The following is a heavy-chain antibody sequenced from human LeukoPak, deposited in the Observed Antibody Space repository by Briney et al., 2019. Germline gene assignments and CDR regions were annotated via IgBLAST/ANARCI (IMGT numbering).Heavy chain of an antibody. J-gene: IGHJ6*03. CDR2: ISGSGGST. V-gene: IGHV3-23*01. CDR1: GFTFSSYA. D-gene: IGHD6-6*01. CDR3: ARASSIGYYYYMDV. Sequence: GGSVRLSCAASGFTFSSYAMSWVRQAPGKGLEWVSAISGSGGSTYYADSVKGRFTISRDNSKNTLYLQMNSLRAEDTAVYYCARASSIGYYYYMDVWGKGTTVTVSS.